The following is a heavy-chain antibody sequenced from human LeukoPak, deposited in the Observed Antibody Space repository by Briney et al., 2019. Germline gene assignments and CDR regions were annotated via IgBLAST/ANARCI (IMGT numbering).Heavy chain of an antibody. CDR2: ISAYNGNT. J-gene: IGHJ4*02. CDR3: ARGARKDILTGYYYAPYFDY. D-gene: IGHD3-9*01. Sequence: GASVKVSCKASGYTFTSYGISWVRQAPGQGLEWMGWISAYNGNTNYAQKLQGRVTMTTDTSTSTAYMELRSLRSDDTAVYYCARGARKDILTGYYYAPYFDYWGQGTLVTVSS. V-gene: IGHV1-18*01. CDR1: GYTFTSYG.